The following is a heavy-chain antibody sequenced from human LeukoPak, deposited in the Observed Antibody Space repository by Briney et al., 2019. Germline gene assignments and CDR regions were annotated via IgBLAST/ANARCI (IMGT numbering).Heavy chain of an antibody. J-gene: IGHJ4*02. V-gene: IGHV3-7*05. CDR1: GFTFSVYW. Sequence: GGSLRLSCAASGFTFSVYWMTWVRQAPGKGLEWVATIDQYGGQQYYVDSVKGRFTISRDNAENSLFLQMNSLRADDTAVYYCARARGSPLLNDCWGQGTLVAVFS. CDR2: IDQYGGQQ. D-gene: IGHD3-10*01. CDR3: ARARGSPLLNDC.